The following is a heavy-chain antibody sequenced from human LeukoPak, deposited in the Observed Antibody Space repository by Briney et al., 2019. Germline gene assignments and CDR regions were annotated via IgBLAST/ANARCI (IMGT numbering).Heavy chain of an antibody. V-gene: IGHV4-39*01. CDR3: ARPGIAAAATPYYFDY. D-gene: IGHD6-13*01. CDR1: GGSISSSSYY. CDR2: IYYSGST. Sequence: SETLSLTCTVSGGSISSSSYYWGWIRQPPGKGLEWTGSIYYSGSTYYNPSLKSRVTISVDTSKNQFSLKLSSVTAADTAVDYCARPGIAAAATPYYFDYWGQGTLVTVSS. J-gene: IGHJ4*02.